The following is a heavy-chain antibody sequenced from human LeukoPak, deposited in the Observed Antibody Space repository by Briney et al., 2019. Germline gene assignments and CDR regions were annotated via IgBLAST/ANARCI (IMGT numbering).Heavy chain of an antibody. Sequence: VASEKVSCKSSGYTFTGYYMHWVRQAPGQGLEWMGWINPNSGGTNYAQKFQGRVTMTRDTSISTAYMELSRLRSDDTAVYYCARGPGTGTTPIDYWGQGTLVTVSS. D-gene: IGHD1-1*01. CDR2: INPNSGGT. CDR3: ARGPGTGTTPIDY. V-gene: IGHV1-2*02. J-gene: IGHJ4*02. CDR1: GYTFTGYY.